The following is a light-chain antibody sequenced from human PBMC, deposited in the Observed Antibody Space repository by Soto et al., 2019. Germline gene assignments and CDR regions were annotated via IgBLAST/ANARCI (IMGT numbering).Light chain of an antibody. J-gene: IGLJ1*01. V-gene: IGLV2-14*01. Sequence: QSVLTQPASVSGSPGQSITISCTGTSSDVGDYKYVSWYQQHPGKAPKLMIYEVSNRPLGVSNRFSGSKSGNTASLTISGLQAEDEADYYCSSYTSTNILYVFGTGTQLTVL. CDR1: SSDVGDYKY. CDR2: EVS. CDR3: SSYTSTNILYV.